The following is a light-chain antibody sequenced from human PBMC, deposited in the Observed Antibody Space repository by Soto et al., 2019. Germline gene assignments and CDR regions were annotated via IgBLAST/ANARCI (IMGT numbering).Light chain of an antibody. CDR3: QHTGV. CDR2: AAT. Sequence: DIQMTQSPSSVSASVGDRVTITCRASQGVSSWLAWYQQKPGKAPALLIFAATTLQSGFPSRFRGSGSSPDFSLTISDLQPKDFAVYYCQHTGVFGPGTRVDIK. J-gene: IGKJ3*01. V-gene: IGKV1-12*01. CDR1: QGVSSW.